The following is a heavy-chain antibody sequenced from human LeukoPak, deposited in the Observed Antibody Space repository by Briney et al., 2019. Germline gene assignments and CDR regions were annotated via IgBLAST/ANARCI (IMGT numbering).Heavy chain of an antibody. CDR3: AVGPYYYGSGSYYHFDC. D-gene: IGHD3-10*01. CDR2: MNPNSGNT. J-gene: IGHJ4*02. CDR1: GYTFTSYG. V-gene: IGHV1-8*02. Sequence: ASVKVSCKASGYTFTSYGISWVRQAPGQGLEWMGWMNPNSGNTGYAQKFQGRVTMTRNTSISTAYMELSSLRSEDTAVYYCAVGPYYYGSGSYYHFDCWGQGTLVTVSS.